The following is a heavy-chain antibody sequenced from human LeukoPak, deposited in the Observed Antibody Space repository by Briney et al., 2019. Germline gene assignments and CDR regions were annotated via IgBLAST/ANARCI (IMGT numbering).Heavy chain of an antibody. D-gene: IGHD6-19*01. Sequence: PSETLSLTCTVSGGSISSSSYYWGWIRQPPGKGLEWIGYIYYSGSTNYNPSLKSRDTISVDTSKNQFSLKLSSVTAADTAVYYCARGIAVAGMTYTFDYWGQGTLVTVSS. CDR2: IYYSGST. CDR1: GGSISSSSYY. J-gene: IGHJ4*02. V-gene: IGHV4-61*05. CDR3: ARGIAVAGMTYTFDY.